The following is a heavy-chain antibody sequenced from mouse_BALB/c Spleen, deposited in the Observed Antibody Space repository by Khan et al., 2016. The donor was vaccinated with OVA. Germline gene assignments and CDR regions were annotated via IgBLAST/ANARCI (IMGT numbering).Heavy chain of an antibody. CDR1: GYTFSSYW. CDR3: ARGNYYGSSSWFGY. Sequence: QVRLQQSGAELMKPGASVKISCKATGYTFSSYWIEWVKQRPGHGLEWIGEILPGSGRNNYNEKFKGKATFTADTSSNTAYMQLSNLTSDDSAVDYCARGNYYGSSSWFGYWGQGTLVTVSA. J-gene: IGHJ3*01. CDR2: ILPGSGRN. D-gene: IGHD1-1*01. V-gene: IGHV1-9*01.